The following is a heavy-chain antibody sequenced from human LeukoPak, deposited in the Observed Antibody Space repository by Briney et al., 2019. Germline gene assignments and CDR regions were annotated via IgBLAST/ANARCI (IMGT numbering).Heavy chain of an antibody. CDR3: ARAGLDWLLWNYFDY. D-gene: IGHD3-9*01. V-gene: IGHV1-69*13. CDR2: IIPIFGTA. CDR1: GGTFSSYA. J-gene: IGHJ4*02. Sequence: AVKVSWKASGGTFSSYAISWVRQAPEQGLEWMGGIIPIFGTANYAQKYQGRVTITADESTSTAYMELSSLRSEDTAVYYCARAGLDWLLWNYFDYWGQGTLVTVSS.